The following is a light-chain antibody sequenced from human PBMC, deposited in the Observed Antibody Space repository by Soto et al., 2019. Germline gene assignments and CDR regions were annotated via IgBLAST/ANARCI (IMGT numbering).Light chain of an antibody. CDR1: QDISIW. Sequence: QMTQSPSSVSASVGDRVTISCRASQDISIWLTWYQQKPGKAPNLLIYAASTLHTGVPSRFSGSGSGTDFTLTINNLQPEDFATYYCQQASSFPPMFTFGQGTRLEIK. CDR3: QQASSFPPMFT. J-gene: IGKJ2*01. V-gene: IGKV1D-12*01. CDR2: AAS.